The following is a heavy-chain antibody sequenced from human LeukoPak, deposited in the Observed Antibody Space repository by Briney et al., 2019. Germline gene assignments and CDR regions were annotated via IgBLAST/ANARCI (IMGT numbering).Heavy chain of an antibody. CDR2: IHYRGTT. D-gene: IGHD1-1*01. Sequence: SETLSLTCTVSGDSLTTDDSFWSWIRQFPGKGLEWIGYIHYRGTTNYNPSLKSGLSMSIDMSKDQFSLNLTSVTAADTAIYYCARDGYINDAFDIWGQGIVVTVSS. CDR1: GDSLTTDDSF. V-gene: IGHV4-31*03. CDR3: ARDGYINDAFDI. J-gene: IGHJ3*02.